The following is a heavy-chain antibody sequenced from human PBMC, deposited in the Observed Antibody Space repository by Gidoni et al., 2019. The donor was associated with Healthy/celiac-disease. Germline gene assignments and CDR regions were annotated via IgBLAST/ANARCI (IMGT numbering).Heavy chain of an antibody. CDR1: GFTFGDYA. V-gene: IGHV3-49*05. CDR2: IRSKAYGGTT. J-gene: IGHJ6*02. CDR3: TRDRPLDYGDYVAGIYYYGMDV. Sequence: EVQLVESGGGLVKPGRSLRFSCTASGFTFGDYAMSWFRQAPGKGLEWVGFIRSKAYGGTTEYAASVKGRFTISRDDSKSIAYLQMNSLKTEDTAVYYCTRDRPLDYGDYVAGIYYYGMDVWGQGTTVTVSS. D-gene: IGHD4-17*01.